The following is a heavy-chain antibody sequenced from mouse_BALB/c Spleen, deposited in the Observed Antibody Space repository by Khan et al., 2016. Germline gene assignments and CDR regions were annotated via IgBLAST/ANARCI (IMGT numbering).Heavy chain of an antibody. J-gene: IGHJ1*01. CDR2: INTYSGES. V-gene: IGHV9-3-1*01. CDR3: ARYRYYYGSSRYFDV. Sequence: QIQLVQSGPELKRPGKTVKISCKASGYTFTNYGINWVKQAPGKGLKWMGWINTYSGESTYADDFKGRFAFSLETSANTAYLQINNLKNEDTATXLCARYRYYYGSSRYFDVWGAGTTVTVSS. D-gene: IGHD1-1*01. CDR1: GYTFTNYG.